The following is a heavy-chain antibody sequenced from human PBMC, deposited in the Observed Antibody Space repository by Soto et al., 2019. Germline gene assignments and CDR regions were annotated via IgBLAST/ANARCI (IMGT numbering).Heavy chain of an antibody. CDR2: ISSTTNYI. J-gene: IGHJ4*02. Sequence: GGSLRLSCAASGFTFTRYSMNWVRQTPGKGLEWVSSISSTTNYIYYGDSMKGRFTISRDNAKNSLYLEMNSLRAEDTAVYYCARESEDLTSNFDYWGQGTLVTVSS. V-gene: IGHV3-21*06. CDR3: ARESEDLTSNFDY. CDR1: GFTFTRYS.